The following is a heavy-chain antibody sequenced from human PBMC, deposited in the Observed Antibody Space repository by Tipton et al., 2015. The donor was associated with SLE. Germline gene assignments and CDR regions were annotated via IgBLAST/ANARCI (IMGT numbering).Heavy chain of an antibody. V-gene: IGHV4-59*11. CDR2: IYYSGST. D-gene: IGHD3-3*01. CDR3: ARDRVTIFGVVDAFDI. J-gene: IGHJ3*02. Sequence: TLSLICTVSGGSISSHYWSWIRQPPGKGLEWIGYIYYSGSTNYNPSLKSRVTISVDTSKNQFYLKLSSVTAADTAVYYCARDRVTIFGVVDAFDIWGQGTIGTVSS. CDR1: GGSISSHY.